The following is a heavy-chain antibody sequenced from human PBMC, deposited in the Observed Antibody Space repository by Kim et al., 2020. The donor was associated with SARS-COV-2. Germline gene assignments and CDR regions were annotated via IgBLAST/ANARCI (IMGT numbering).Heavy chain of an antibody. D-gene: IGHD2-2*01. Sequence: GGSLRLSCAASGFIFDTYAMHWVRQTPGKGLEYVSAISSNGADPYYADSVRGRFTISRDNSRNTLYLQMGSLRGEDMGVYYCAREGRHCSGTACYVLDYWGQGTLVTVSS. V-gene: IGHV3-64*02. CDR1: GFIFDTYA. CDR3: AREGRHCSGTACYVLDY. J-gene: IGHJ4*02. CDR2: ISSNGADP.